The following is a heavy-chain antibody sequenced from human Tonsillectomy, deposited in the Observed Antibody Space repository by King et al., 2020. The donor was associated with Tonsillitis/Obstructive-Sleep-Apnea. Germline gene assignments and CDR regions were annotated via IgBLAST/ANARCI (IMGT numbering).Heavy chain of an antibody. V-gene: IGHV3-23*04. CDR1: GFTFSSYA. CDR2: ISGSGGST. Sequence: VQLVESGGGLVQPGGSLRLSCAASGFTFSSYAMSWVRQAPGKGLDWVSGISGSGGSTYYADSVKGRFTISRDNSKNTLYLQMNSLRAEDTAVYYCAKAGLQYFDLTDFDYWGQGTLVTVSS. J-gene: IGHJ4*02. D-gene: IGHD3-9*01. CDR3: AKAGLQYFDLTDFDY.